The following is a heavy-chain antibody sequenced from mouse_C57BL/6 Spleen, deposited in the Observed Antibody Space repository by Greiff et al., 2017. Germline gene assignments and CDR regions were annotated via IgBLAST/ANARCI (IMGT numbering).Heavy chain of an antibody. CDR1: GYSITSGYY. D-gene: IGHD2-5*01. J-gene: IGHJ1*03. Sequence: DVKLQESGPGLVKPSQSLSLTCSVTGYSITSGYYWNWIRQFPGNKLEWMGYISYDGSNNYNPSPKNRITITRDTSKNQFFLKLDSVTTDVTATYYCASPSYYSNYESYWYFDVWGTGTTGTVSA. CDR3: ASPSYYSNYESYWYFDV. V-gene: IGHV3-6*01. CDR2: ISYDGSN.